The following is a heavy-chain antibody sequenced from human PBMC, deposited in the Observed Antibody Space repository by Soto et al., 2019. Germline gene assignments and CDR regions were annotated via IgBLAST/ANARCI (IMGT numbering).Heavy chain of an antibody. Sequence: QVQLVQSGAEVKKPGSSVKVSCKASGGTFSSYAISWVRHAPGQGLEWMGGIIPIFGTANYAQKFQGRVTITADESTSTAYMELSSLRSEDTAVYYCARAQEDSSGYYWGYWVQGTLVTVSS. CDR2: IIPIFGTA. CDR1: GGTFSSYA. J-gene: IGHJ4*02. D-gene: IGHD3-22*01. CDR3: ARAQEDSSGYYWGY. V-gene: IGHV1-69*01.